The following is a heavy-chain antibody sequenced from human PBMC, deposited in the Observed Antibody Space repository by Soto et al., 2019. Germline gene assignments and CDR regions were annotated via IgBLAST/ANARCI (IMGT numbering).Heavy chain of an antibody. Sequence: PSETLSLTCAVYGGSFSGYYWSWIRQPRGKGLEWIGEINHSGSTNYNPSLKSRVTISVDTSKNQFSLKLSSVTAADTAVYYCARLRNWGSSWYPGGGYYYYGMDVWGQGTTVTVSS. CDR2: INHSGST. V-gene: IGHV4-34*01. CDR3: ARLRNWGSSWYPGGGYYYYGMDV. CDR1: GGSFSGYY. D-gene: IGHD6-13*01. J-gene: IGHJ6*02.